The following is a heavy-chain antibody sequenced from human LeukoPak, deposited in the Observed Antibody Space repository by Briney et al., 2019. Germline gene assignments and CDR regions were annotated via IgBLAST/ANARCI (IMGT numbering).Heavy chain of an antibody. D-gene: IGHD2-2*01. CDR3: ATGPIRDQLLYWFDP. V-gene: IGHV1-2*02. CDR1: GYTFTGYY. Sequence: AASVKVSCKASGYTFTGYYMHWVRQAPGQGLEWMGWINPNSGGTNYAQKFQGRVTMTEDTSTDTAYMELSSLRSEDTAVYYCATGPIRDQLLYWFDPWGQGTLVTVSS. CDR2: INPNSGGT. J-gene: IGHJ5*02.